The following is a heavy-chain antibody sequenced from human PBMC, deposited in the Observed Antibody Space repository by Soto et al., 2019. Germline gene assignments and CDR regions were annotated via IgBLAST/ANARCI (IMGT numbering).Heavy chain of an antibody. CDR3: AKDAGWPTLKRYYFDY. CDR2: ISGSGGST. Sequence: GGSLRLSCAASGFTFSSYAMSWVRQAPGKGLEWVSAISGSGGSTYYADSVKGRFTISRDNSKNTLYLQMNSLRAEDTAVYYCAKDAGWPTLKRYYFDYWGQGTLVTVSS. J-gene: IGHJ4*02. D-gene: IGHD2-15*01. CDR1: GFTFSSYA. V-gene: IGHV3-23*01.